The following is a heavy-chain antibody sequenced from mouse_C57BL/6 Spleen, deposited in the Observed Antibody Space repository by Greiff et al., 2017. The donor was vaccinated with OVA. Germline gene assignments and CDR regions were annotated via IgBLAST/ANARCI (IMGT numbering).Heavy chain of an antibody. D-gene: IGHD2-4*01. CDR1: GYAFTNYL. J-gene: IGHJ3*01. CDR3: AVNGDDYDGFAY. CDR2: INPGSGGT. V-gene: IGHV1-54*01. Sequence: QVQLQQSGAELVRPGTSVKVSCKASGYAFTNYLIEWVKQRPGQGLEWIGVINPGSGGTNYNEKFKGKATLTADKSSSTAYMQLSSLTSEDSAVYFCAVNGDDYDGFAYWGQGTLVTVSA.